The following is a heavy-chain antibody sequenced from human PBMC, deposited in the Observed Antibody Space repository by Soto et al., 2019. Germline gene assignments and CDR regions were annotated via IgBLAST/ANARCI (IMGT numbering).Heavy chain of an antibody. CDR2: IYPGDSDT. CDR3: TRRSPGGMDV. D-gene: IGHD1-26*01. Sequence: GESLKISCKGSGYSFTSYWIGCVRQRPGKGLEWMGIIYPGDSDTRYSPSFQGQVTISADKHSSTAYLQWSSLKASDTPTDYCTRRSPGGMDVWGRGTKGTVSS. V-gene: IGHV5-51*01. CDR1: GYSFTSYW. J-gene: IGHJ6*02.